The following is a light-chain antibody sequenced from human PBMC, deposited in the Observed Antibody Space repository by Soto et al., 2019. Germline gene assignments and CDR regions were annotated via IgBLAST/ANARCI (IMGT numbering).Light chain of an antibody. CDR3: QQYGSSPYT. V-gene: IGKV3-20*01. CDR1: QSVSSSY. CDR2: GAS. Sequence: EIVLTQSPGTLSLSPGVRATLSCRASQSVSSSYLAWYQQKPGQAPRLLIYGASSRATGIPDRFSGSGSGTDFTLTISTLEPEDFAVYYCQQYGSSPYTFGQWTKLEIK. J-gene: IGKJ2*01.